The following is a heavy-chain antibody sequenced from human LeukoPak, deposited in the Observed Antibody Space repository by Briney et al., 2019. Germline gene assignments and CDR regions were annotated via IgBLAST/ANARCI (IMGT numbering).Heavy chain of an antibody. CDR3: ARRSPRITLTNWFDP. J-gene: IGHJ5*02. CDR1: GGSFSGYY. CDR2: INHGGST. V-gene: IGHV4-34*01. Sequence: SDTLSLTCAVYGGSFSGYYGSWIRQPPGKGLEWIGEINHGGSTNYNPSLKSRVTISVDTSKNQFSLKLSSVTAADTAVYYCARRSPRITLTNWFDPWGQGTLVTVSS. D-gene: IGHD3-10*01.